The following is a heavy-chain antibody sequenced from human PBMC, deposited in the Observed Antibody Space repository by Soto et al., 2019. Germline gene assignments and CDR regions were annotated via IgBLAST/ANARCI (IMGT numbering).Heavy chain of an antibody. J-gene: IGHJ5*02. CDR1: GFTFSSYA. CDR2: ISGSGGST. Sequence: GGSLRLSCAASGFTFSSYAMSWVRQAPGKGLEWVSAISGSGGSTYYADSVKGRFTISRDNSKNTLYLQMNSLRAEDTAVYYCAKDSSSSWYQGDVYNWFDPWGQGTLVTVSS. V-gene: IGHV3-23*01. CDR3: AKDSSSSWYQGDVYNWFDP. D-gene: IGHD6-13*01.